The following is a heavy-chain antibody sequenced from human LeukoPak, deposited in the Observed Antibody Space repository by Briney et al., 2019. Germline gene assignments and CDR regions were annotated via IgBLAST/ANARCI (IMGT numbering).Heavy chain of an antibody. Sequence: PGGSLRLSCAASGFTFSSYGMHWVRQAPGKGLEWVAVIWHDGSNKYYADSVKGRFTISRDNSKNTLYLQMNSLRAEDTAVYYCAKDCSGGSCFDYWGQGTLVTVSS. J-gene: IGHJ4*02. CDR1: GFTFSSYG. CDR3: AKDCSGGSCFDY. CDR2: IWHDGSNK. D-gene: IGHD2-15*01. V-gene: IGHV3-33*06.